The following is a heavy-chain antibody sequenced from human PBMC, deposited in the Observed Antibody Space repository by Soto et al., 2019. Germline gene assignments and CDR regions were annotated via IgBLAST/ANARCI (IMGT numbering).Heavy chain of an antibody. CDR3: GRPYYSSSWFPFDR. CDR2: IDGGDVTT. J-gene: IGHJ4*02. Sequence: PVGSLRLSCTGSGFDFGDYYMSWIRQAPGKGLEWVSYIDGGDVTTYYTDSVKGRFTISRDNAKKTVYLQMSSLRVEDTPLYYCGRPYYSSSWFPFDRWGQGTLVTVSS. V-gene: IGHV3-11*01. CDR1: GFDFGDYY. D-gene: IGHD6-13*01.